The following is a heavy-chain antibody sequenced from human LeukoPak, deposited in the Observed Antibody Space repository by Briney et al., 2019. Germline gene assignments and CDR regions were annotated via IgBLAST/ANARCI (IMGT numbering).Heavy chain of an antibody. CDR3: ARGYYDSSGYYSNWFDP. V-gene: IGHV1-2*02. Sequence: GASVKVSCKASGYTFTGYYMHWVRQAPGQGLEWMGWINPNSGGTNYAQKFQGRVTMTRDTSISTAYMELSRLRSDDTAVYYCARGYYDSSGYYSNWFDPWGQGTLVTVSS. CDR1: GYTFTGYY. CDR2: INPNSGGT. D-gene: IGHD3-22*01. J-gene: IGHJ5*02.